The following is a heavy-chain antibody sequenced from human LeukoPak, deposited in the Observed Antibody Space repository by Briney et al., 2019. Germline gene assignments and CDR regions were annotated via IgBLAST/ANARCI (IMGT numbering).Heavy chain of an antibody. CDR2: IYRDGAT. V-gene: IGHV3-66*01. CDR3: TASVSSTWYSPDDY. CDR1: GFTVSNNY. J-gene: IGHJ4*02. D-gene: IGHD6-13*01. Sequence: GGSLRLSCEASGFTVSNNYITWVRQAPGKGLEWVSIIYRDGATYYASAVKGRFIVSRDNSRHTVSLQMNSLRAEDTAVYYCTASVSSTWYSPDDYWGQGTLVTVSS.